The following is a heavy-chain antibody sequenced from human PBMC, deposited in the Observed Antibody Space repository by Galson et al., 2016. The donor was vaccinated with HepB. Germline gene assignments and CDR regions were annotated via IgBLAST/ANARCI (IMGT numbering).Heavy chain of an antibody. Sequence: SLRLSCAASGFSFSTSTMNWVRQAPGKGLEWVSYISSSSSTIYYADSVKGRFTISRDSAKNSLFLQMNSLRDEDTAVYYCARDPHSLDYWGQGTLVTVSS. V-gene: IGHV3-48*02. D-gene: IGHD2-15*01. CDR3: ARDPHSLDY. J-gene: IGHJ4*02. CDR2: ISSSSSTI. CDR1: GFSFSTST.